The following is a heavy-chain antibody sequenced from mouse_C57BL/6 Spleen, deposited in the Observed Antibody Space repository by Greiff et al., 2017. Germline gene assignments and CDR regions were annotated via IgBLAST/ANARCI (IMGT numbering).Heavy chain of an antibody. Sequence: QVQLQQSGAELVRPGASVKMSCKASGYTFTSYNMHWVKQTPRQGLEWIGAIYPGNGYTSYNQKFKGKATLTVDTSSSTAYMQLSSLTSEDSAVYFCATYYYGSLYYFDYWGQGTTLTVSS. CDR1: GYTFTSYN. J-gene: IGHJ2*01. CDR3: ATYYYGSLYYFDY. V-gene: IGHV1-12*01. D-gene: IGHD1-1*01. CDR2: IYPGNGYT.